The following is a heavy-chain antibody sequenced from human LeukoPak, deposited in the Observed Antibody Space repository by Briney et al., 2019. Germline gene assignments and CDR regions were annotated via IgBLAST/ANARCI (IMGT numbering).Heavy chain of an antibody. CDR2: MNPNSGNT. V-gene: IGHV1-8*03. CDR3: ASNRRTYYYGSGSYSNWFDP. Sequence: ASVKVSCKASGYTFTSYGISWVRQATGQGLEWMGWMNPNSGNTGYAQKFQGRVTITRNTSISTAYMELSSLRSEDTAVYYCASNRRTYYYGSGSYSNWFDPWGQGTLVTVSS. J-gene: IGHJ5*02. D-gene: IGHD3-10*01. CDR1: GYTFTSYG.